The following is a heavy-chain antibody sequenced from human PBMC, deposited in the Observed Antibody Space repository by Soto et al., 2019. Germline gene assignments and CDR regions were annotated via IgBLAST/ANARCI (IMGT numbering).Heavy chain of an antibody. D-gene: IGHD4-17*01. J-gene: IGHJ2*01. V-gene: IGHV4-4*07. CDR3: ARAPLDYGDYWYFDL. CDR2: IYASGST. CDR1: GGSISSYY. Sequence: QVQLQESGPGLVKPSETLSLTCTVSGGSISSYYWSWIRQPAGKGLEWIGHIYASGSTIYNPSLKSRVTMSVDTSKNQFSLKLTSVTAADTAVYYCARAPLDYGDYWYFDLWGRGTLVTVSS.